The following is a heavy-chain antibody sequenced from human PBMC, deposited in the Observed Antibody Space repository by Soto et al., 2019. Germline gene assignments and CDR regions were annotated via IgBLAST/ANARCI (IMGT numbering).Heavy chain of an antibody. CDR2: IKQDGSEK. CDR3: ARDPSGYYDWLI. J-gene: IGHJ3*02. CDR1: GFTFSSYW. V-gene: IGHV3-7*01. D-gene: IGHD3-22*01. Sequence: GGSLRLSCAASGFTFSSYWMSWVRQAPGKGLEWVANIKQDGSEKYYVDSVKGRFTTSRDNAKNSLYLQMNSLRDEDTAVYYCARDPSGYYDWLIWGQGTMVTVSS.